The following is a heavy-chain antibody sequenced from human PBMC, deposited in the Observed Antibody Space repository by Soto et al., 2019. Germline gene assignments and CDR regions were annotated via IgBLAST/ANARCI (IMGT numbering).Heavy chain of an antibody. CDR1: GGSISRDDYY. Sequence: QVQLQESGPGLVKPSETLSLTCTVSGGSISRDDYYWRWIRQPPGKGLEWIGYIYHSGTTYYNPSLKSRITMSVDTSKNQCALSLTSVTAADTAVYFCARDIPSSGGYDNWLDPWGQGTLVTVSS. D-gene: IGHD5-12*01. CDR3: ARDIPSSGGYDNWLDP. V-gene: IGHV4-30-4*01. J-gene: IGHJ5*02. CDR2: IYHSGTT.